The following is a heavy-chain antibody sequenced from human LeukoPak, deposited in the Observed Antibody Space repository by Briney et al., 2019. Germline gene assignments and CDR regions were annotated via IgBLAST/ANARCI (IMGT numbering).Heavy chain of an antibody. CDR2: ISAYNGNT. CDR3: ARANLLGYCSGGSCYDY. D-gene: IGHD2-15*01. J-gene: IGHJ4*02. CDR1: GYTFTSYG. Sequence: ASVKVSCKASGYTFTSYGISWVRQAPGQGLEWMGWISAYNGNTNYAQELQGRVTMTTDTSTSTAYMELRSLRSDDTAVYYCARANLLGYCSGGSCYDYWGQGTLVTVSS. V-gene: IGHV1-18*01.